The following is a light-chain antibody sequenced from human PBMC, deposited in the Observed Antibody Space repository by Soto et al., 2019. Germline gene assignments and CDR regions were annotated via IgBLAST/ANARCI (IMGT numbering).Light chain of an antibody. CDR3: SSYTSRSTLV. CDR2: EVS. Sequence: QSALTQPASVSGSPGQSITISCTGTSSDVGGYNYVSWYQQHPGKAPKVMIYEVSNRPSGVSNRFSGSKSGNTASLTISGLQADDEANYYCSSYTSRSTLVFGGGTKLTVL. CDR1: SSDVGGYNY. J-gene: IGLJ2*01. V-gene: IGLV2-14*01.